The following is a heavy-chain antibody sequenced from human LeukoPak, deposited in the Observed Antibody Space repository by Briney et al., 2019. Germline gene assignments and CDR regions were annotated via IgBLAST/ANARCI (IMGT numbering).Heavy chain of an antibody. D-gene: IGHD2-15*01. CDR1: GFTFSSYE. Sequence: GGSLRLSCAASGFTFSSYEMNWVRQAPGKGLEWVSVIYSGGSTYYADSVKGRFTISRHNSKNTLYLQMNSLRAEDTAVYYCARARGYCSGGSCYTGRYYFDYWGQGTLVTVSS. J-gene: IGHJ4*02. CDR3: ARARGYCSGGSCYTGRYYFDY. CDR2: IYSGGST. V-gene: IGHV3-53*04.